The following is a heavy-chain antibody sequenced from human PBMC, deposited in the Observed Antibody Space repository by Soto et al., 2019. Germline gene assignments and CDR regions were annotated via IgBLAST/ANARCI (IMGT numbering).Heavy chain of an antibody. CDR1: GFTFSSYG. CDR2: IWYDGSKK. Sequence: PGGSLRLSCAASGFTFSSYGMHWVRQAPGKGLEWVAVIWYDGSKKYYADSVEGRFTISKDNAKNSLYLQVNSLRAEDTAVYFCARSYVGLATQPDYWGHGTLVTVSS. D-gene: IGHD1-26*01. J-gene: IGHJ4*01. CDR3: ARSYVGLATQPDY. V-gene: IGHV3-33*01.